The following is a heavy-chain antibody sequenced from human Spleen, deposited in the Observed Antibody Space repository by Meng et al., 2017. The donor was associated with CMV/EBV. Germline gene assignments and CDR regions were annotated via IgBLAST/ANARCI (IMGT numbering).Heavy chain of an antibody. D-gene: IGHD2-2*01. CDR2: INNSGST. Sequence: GYYWTWSRQPPGKGLEWIGEINNSGSTNYNPSLKSRVTISVDTSKNQFSLKVSAVTAADTAVYFCARSLGYCSTASCPPGGKGPIDYWGPGTLVTVSS. V-gene: IGHV4-34*01. J-gene: IGHJ4*02. CDR3: ARSLGYCSTASCPPGGKGPIDY. CDR1: GYY.